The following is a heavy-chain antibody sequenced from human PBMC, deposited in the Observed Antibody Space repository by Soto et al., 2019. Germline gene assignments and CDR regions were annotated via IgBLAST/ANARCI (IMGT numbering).Heavy chain of an antibody. V-gene: IGHV3-30*18. J-gene: IGHJ5*02. CDR1: GFTFSSYG. CDR2: ISYDGSNK. D-gene: IGHD3-3*01. CDR3: AKAGRWSGYYTTEDWFDP. Sequence: GGSLRLSCAASGFTFSSYGMHWVRQAPGKGLEWVAVISYDGSNKYYADSVKGRFTISRDNSKNTLYLQMNSLRAEDTAVYYCAKAGRWSGYYTTEDWFDPWGQGTLVTVSS.